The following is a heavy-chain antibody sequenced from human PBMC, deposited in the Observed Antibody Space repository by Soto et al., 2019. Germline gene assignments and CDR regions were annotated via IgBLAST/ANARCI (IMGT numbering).Heavy chain of an antibody. CDR2: ISSSSSYI. CDR3: VGGGYDYVWGNDF. J-gene: IGHJ4*02. Sequence: EVQLVESGGGLVMPGGSLRLSCAASGFTFNNYNMNWVRQPPGKGLEWVSSISSSSSYIYYADSVKGRFTISRDSGKNFLYLQMTGLRTEDTAVYYCVGGGYDYVWGNDFWGQGTLVTVSS. CDR1: GFTFNNYN. D-gene: IGHD3-16*01. V-gene: IGHV3-21*06.